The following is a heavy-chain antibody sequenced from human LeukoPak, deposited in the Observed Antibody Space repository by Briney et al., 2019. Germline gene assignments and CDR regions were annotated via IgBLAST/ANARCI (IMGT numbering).Heavy chain of an antibody. D-gene: IGHD2-15*01. CDR1: GFTFSSYA. J-gene: IGHJ4*02. V-gene: IGHV3-23*01. CDR3: AKPGGYCSGGSCSYYFDY. CDR2: ISGSGGST. Sequence: GVSLRLSCAASGFTFSSYAMSWVRQAPGKGLEWVSAISGSGGSTYYADSVKGRFTISRDNSKNTLYLQMNSLRAEDTAVYYCAKPGGYCSGGSCSYYFDYWGQGTLVTVSS.